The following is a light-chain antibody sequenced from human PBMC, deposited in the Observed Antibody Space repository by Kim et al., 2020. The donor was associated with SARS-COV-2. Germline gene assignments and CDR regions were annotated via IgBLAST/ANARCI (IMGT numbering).Light chain of an antibody. V-gene: IGKV1-39*01. CDR2: TAS. CDR3: QQSYNTPLT. J-gene: IGKJ4*01. CDR1: QSISRY. Sequence: SASVGDRVTIICRASQSISRYLNWYQQKPGKAPNLLIHTASSLQSGVSSRFSGSGSGTDFTLTISSLQAEDFATYYCQQSYNTPLTFGGGTKVDIK.